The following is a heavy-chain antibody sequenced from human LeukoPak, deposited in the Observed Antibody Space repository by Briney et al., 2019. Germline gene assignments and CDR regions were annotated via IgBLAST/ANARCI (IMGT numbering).Heavy chain of an antibody. V-gene: IGHV7-4-1*02. CDR3: ARDLPLRWLQHVFDY. D-gene: IGHD5-24*01. Sequence: ASVKVFCKASGYTFTSYAMNWVRQAPGQGLEWMGWINTNTGNPTYAQGFTGRFVFSLDTSVSTAYLQISSLKAEDTAVYYCARDLPLRWLQHVFDYWGQGTLVTVSS. J-gene: IGHJ4*02. CDR2: INTNTGNP. CDR1: GYTFTSYA.